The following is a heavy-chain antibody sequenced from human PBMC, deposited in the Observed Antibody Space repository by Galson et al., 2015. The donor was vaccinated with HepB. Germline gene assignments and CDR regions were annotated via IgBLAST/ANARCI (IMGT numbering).Heavy chain of an antibody. Sequence: SVKVSCKASGYTFTSYYMHWVRQAPGQGLEWMGIINPSGGSTSYAQKFQGRVTMTTDTSTTTAYMELRSLRSDDTAVYYCARDGGSGWYGAFDIWGQGTMVTVSS. D-gene: IGHD6-19*01. CDR1: GYTFTSYY. J-gene: IGHJ3*02. CDR2: INPSGGST. CDR3: ARDGGSGWYGAFDI. V-gene: IGHV1-46*01.